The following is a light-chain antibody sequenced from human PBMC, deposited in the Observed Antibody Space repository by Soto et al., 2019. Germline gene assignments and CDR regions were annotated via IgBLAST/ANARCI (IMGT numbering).Light chain of an antibody. CDR1: SSDVGGYNY. Sequence: QSVLTQPPSASGSPGQSVTISCTGTSSDVGGYNYVSWYQHHPDKAPKLIIYEVYTRPSGVPDRCSGSKSGNTASLTVSGLQDEDEAEYYCRSYAASDSFVVFGGGTKLTVL. CDR2: EVY. CDR3: RSYAASDSFVV. J-gene: IGLJ2*01. V-gene: IGLV2-8*01.